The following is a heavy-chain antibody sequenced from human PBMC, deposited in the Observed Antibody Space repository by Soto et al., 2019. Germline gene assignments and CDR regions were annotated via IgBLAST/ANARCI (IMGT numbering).Heavy chain of an antibody. CDR2: IWYDGSNK. D-gene: IGHD4-17*01. J-gene: IGHJ4*02. Sequence: HPGGSLRLSCAASGFTFSSYGMHWVRQAPGKGLEWVAVIWYDGSNKYYADSVKGRFTISRDNSKNTLYLQMNSLRAEDTAVYYCASFKTYYGDQTREDYWGQGTLVTVSS. CDR3: ASFKTYYGDQTREDY. V-gene: IGHV3-33*01. CDR1: GFTFSSYG.